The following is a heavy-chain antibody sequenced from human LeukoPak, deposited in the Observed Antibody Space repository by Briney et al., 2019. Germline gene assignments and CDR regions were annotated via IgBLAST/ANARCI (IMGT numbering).Heavy chain of an antibody. CDR2: IYTSGST. CDR3: AREGWLITMIVVAYDAFDI. Sequence: SETLSLTCTVSGGSISSYYWSWIRQPAGKGLEWIGRIYTSGSTNYNPSLKSRVTMSVDTSKNQFSLKLSSVTAADTAVYYCAREGWLITMIVVAYDAFDIWGQGTMVTVSS. J-gene: IGHJ3*02. D-gene: IGHD3-22*01. CDR1: GGSISSYY. V-gene: IGHV4-4*07.